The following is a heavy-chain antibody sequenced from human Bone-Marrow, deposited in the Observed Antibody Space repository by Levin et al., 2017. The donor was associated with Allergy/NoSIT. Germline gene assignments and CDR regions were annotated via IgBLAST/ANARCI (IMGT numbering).Heavy chain of an antibody. J-gene: IGHJ6*03. V-gene: IGHV4-34*01. CDR1: GGSFGGYF. Sequence: SETLSLTCAVSGGSFGGYFWTWIRQTPGKGLEWIGEINHSGSTTYNPSLKSRVTMSVDTFKKQFSLNLTAVTAADTAVYYGVREYYYGSASYVTKPYLDVWGKGTTVTVSS. CDR2: INHSGST. CDR3: VREYYYGSASYVTKPYLDV. D-gene: IGHD3-10*01.